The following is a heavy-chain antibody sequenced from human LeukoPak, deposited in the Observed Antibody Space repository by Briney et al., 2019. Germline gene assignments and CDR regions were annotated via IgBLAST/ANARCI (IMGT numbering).Heavy chain of an antibody. J-gene: IGHJ4*02. CDR1: GGSISSYY. CDR2: IYYSGST. CDR3: ARQGRSKGYFDY. Sequence: PSETLSLTCTVSGGSISSYYWSWIRQPPGKGLEWIGYIYYSGSTNYNPSLKSRVTISVDTPKNQFSLKLSSVTAADTAVYYCARQGRSKGYFDYWGQGTLVTVSS. V-gene: IGHV4-59*08. D-gene: IGHD4-11*01.